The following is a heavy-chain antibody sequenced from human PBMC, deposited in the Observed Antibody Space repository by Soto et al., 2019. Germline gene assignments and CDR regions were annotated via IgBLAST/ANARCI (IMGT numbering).Heavy chain of an antibody. J-gene: IGHJ4*02. CDR1: GGSISSGDYY. Sequence: QVQLQESGPGLVKPSQTLSLTCTVSGGSISSGDYYWSWIRQPPGKGLEWIGYVYYSGSTYYNPSLKSRVTLSVDTSKNQCSLKLSSVTAADTAVYYCASNSYGHTVYDYWGQGTLVTVSS. D-gene: IGHD5-18*01. CDR2: VYYSGST. CDR3: ASNSYGHTVYDY. V-gene: IGHV4-30-4*01.